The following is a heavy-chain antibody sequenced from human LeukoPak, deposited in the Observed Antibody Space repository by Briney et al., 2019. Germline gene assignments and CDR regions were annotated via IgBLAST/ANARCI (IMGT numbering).Heavy chain of an antibody. J-gene: IGHJ4*02. Sequence: GGSVRLSCAASGFTFSTHGMNWVRQAPGKALEWVSSLSSRSSSIYYADSLKGRFTISRDNSKTSLYLQMNSLRAEDTAVYYCARLADYGNYGPREYLDFWGQGTLVTVSS. CDR2: LSSRSSSI. CDR3: ARLADYGNYGPREYLDF. CDR1: GFTFSTHG. D-gene: IGHD4-11*01. V-gene: IGHV3-21*01.